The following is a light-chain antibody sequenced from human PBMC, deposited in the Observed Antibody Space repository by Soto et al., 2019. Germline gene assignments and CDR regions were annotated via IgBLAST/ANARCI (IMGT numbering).Light chain of an antibody. CDR1: QVISND. CDR3: QHSYSSPPT. V-gene: IGKV1-39*01. J-gene: IGKJ1*01. Sequence: DIEMTQSPSSLSASVEDRVIITCRASQVISNDLNWYQQKPGKAPKLLIFAASSLQSGVPSRFSGSRSGPDFTLTISSLQPEDFASYYCQHSYSSPPTFGQGTKVDIK. CDR2: AAS.